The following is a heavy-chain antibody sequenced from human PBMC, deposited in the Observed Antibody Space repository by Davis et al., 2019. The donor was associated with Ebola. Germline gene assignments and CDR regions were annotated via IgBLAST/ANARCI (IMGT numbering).Heavy chain of an antibody. D-gene: IGHD3-16*01. CDR3: ARGPTDPSGG. CDR1: GGSFSQYP. V-gene: IGHV1-69*13. Sequence: SVKVSCKTSGGSFSQYPITWVRQAPGQGLEWMGEIIPIFGTANYAQKFQRRVTITAAESTSTAYMELSSLRSEDTAVYYCARGPTDPSGGWGQGTLVTVSS. CDR2: IIPIFGTA. J-gene: IGHJ4*02.